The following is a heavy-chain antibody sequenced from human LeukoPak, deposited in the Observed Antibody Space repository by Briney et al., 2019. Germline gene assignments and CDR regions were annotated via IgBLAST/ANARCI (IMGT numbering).Heavy chain of an antibody. Sequence: ASVKVSCKASGYTFTSYYMHWVRQAPAQGLGRMGIINPRGGSTSYAQKFQGRVTMTRDMSTRTVYMELSSLRSEDTAVYYCARSRYSSSYWDYYYYDYMDVWGKGTTVTVSS. CDR1: GYTFTSYY. CDR3: ARSRYSSSYWDYYYYDYMDV. J-gene: IGHJ6*03. D-gene: IGHD6-6*01. CDR2: INPRGGST. V-gene: IGHV1-46*01.